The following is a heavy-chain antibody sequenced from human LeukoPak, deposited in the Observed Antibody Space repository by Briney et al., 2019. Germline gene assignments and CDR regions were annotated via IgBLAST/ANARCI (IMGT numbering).Heavy chain of an antibody. J-gene: IGHJ4*02. CDR1: GYTFTNYA. CDR3: ARDFRSCTGSSCYTAWPAY. D-gene: IGHD2-2*02. CDR2: ITTYNDDT. Sequence: ASVKVSCKASGYTFTNYAISWVRQAPGQGLEWMGWITTYNDDTNYGQNFQGRVTMTTDTSTGTAFMELKSLRADDTAVYYCARDFRSCTGSSCYTAWPAYWGQGTLVTVSS. V-gene: IGHV1-18*01.